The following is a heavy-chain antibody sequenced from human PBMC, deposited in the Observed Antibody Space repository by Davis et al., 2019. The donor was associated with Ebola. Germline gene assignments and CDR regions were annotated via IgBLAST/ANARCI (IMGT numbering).Heavy chain of an antibody. CDR1: GYTFTSYD. CDR2: ISAYNGNT. CDR3: TTPGGQDSGYDVFDI. Sequence: ASVKVSCKASGYTFTSYDISWVRQAPGQGLEWMGWISAYNGNTNYAQILQGRVTMTTDTSTGTAYMDLSSLRSEDTALYYCTTPGGQDSGYDVFDIWGQGTMVTVSS. V-gene: IGHV1-18*01. J-gene: IGHJ3*02. D-gene: IGHD5-12*01.